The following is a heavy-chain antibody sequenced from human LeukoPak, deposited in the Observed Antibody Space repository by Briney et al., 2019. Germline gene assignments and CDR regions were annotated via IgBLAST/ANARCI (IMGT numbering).Heavy chain of an antibody. CDR3: ARATTVTASPLDY. V-gene: IGHV4-59*08. Sequence: SETLSLTCTVSGGSISSYYWSWIQQPPGKGLEWIGYIYYSGSTNYNPSLKSRVTISVDTSKNQFSLKLSSVTAADTAVYYCARATTVTASPLDYWGQGTLVTVSS. D-gene: IGHD4-17*01. CDR2: IYYSGST. J-gene: IGHJ4*02. CDR1: GGSISSYY.